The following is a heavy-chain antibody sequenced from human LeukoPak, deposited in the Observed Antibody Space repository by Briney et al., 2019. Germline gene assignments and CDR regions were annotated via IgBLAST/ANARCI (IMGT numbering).Heavy chain of an antibody. D-gene: IGHD2-2*02. J-gene: IGHJ4*02. CDR2: IYYSGST. Sequence: SETLSLTCTVSGGSISSSSYYWGWIRQPPGKGLEWIGSIYYSGSTYYNPSLKSRVTISVDTSKNQFSLKLSSVTAADTAVYYCAGSPYQPLLYLFDYWGQGTLVTVSS. CDR1: GGSISSSSYY. V-gene: IGHV4-39*07. CDR3: AGSPYQPLLYLFDY.